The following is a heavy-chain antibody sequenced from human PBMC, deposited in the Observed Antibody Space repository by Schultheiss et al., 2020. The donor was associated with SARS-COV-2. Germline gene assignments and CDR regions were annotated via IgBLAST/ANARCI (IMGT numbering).Heavy chain of an antibody. CDR1: GGAFSGYY. Sequence: SETLSLTCGVYGGAFSGYYWSWIRQPPGKGLEWIGEINHSGRTNYNPSLKSRVTISVDTSKNQFSLKLSSVTAADTAVYYCAREIAVAGTFDYWGQGTLVTVSS. CDR3: AREIAVAGTFDY. CDR2: INHSGRT. V-gene: IGHV4-34*01. D-gene: IGHD6-19*01. J-gene: IGHJ4*02.